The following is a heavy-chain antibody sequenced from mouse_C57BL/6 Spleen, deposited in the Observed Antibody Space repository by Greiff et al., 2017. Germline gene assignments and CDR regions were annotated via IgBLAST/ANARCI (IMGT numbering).Heavy chain of an antibody. CDR1: GYTFTDYY. J-gene: IGHJ3*01. V-gene: IGHV1-26*01. CDR2: INPNNGGT. CDR3: YGPSFAY. Sequence: EVKLQQSGPELVKPGASVKISCKASGYTFTDYYMNWVKQSHGKSLEWIGDINPNNGGTSYNQKFKGKATLTVDKSSSTAYMELRSLTSEDSAVYYCYGPSFAYWGQGTLVTVSA. D-gene: IGHD1-1*01.